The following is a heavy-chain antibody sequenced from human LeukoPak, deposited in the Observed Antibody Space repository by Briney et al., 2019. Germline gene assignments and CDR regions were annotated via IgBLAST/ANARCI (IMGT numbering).Heavy chain of an antibody. D-gene: IGHD1-26*01. CDR3: GTSEVGSSSYESYDY. CDR1: GDYISDYK. J-gene: IGHJ4*02. Sequence: TSNTLYLTSTVYGDYISDYKWIWIQQPDGKGLKFIWRIINGGVTNYNTSLNSRVTISVDRSKNQFSLRLTSVTAADTAVYYCGTSEVGSSSYESYDYWGQGTQVTVSA. CDR2: IINGGVT. V-gene: IGHV4-4*07.